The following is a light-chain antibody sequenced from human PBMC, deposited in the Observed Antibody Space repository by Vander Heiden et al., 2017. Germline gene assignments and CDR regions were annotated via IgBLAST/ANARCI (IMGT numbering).Light chain of an antibody. CDR3: SAWDDSINGSGV. CDR2: MED. V-gene: IGLV1-44*01. J-gene: IGLJ3*02. CDR1: SSNIGSYT. Sequence: QSVLTQPPSASGTPGQRVTISCSGSSSNIGSYTVHWYQQLPGTDPKLRIEMEDQRPPGVPDRFSCSNSGSSASLAISGLQSGDEADYDCSAWDDSINGSGVFGGGTTLTVL.